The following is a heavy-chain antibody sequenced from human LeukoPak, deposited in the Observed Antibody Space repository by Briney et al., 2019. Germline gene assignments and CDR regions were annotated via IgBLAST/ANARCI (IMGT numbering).Heavy chain of an antibody. D-gene: IGHD5-18*01. J-gene: IGHJ6*02. CDR3: ARDLPRGYSYGYYYYYGMDV. V-gene: IGHV3-74*01. Sequence: PGGSLRLSCAASGFTFSSYWMHWVRQAPGKGLVWVSRINSDGSSTSYADSVKGRFTISRDNAKNALYLQLNGLRAEDTAVYYCARDLPRGYSYGYYYYYGMDVWGQGTTVTVSS. CDR2: INSDGSST. CDR1: GFTFSSYW.